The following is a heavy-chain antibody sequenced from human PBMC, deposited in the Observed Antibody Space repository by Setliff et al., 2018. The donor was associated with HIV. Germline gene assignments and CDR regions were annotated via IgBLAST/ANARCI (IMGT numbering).Heavy chain of an antibody. CDR1: GYTFSNYD. Sequence: RASVKVSCKASGYTFSNYDINWVRQATGQGLEWMGWMNPKSGNSGHAQKFQGRVTLTRNTSLTTAYMELRSLRSDDTAVYYCAKRKGNYDYYFDYWGQGTLVTVSS. V-gene: IGHV1-8*02. CDR3: AKRKGNYDYYFDY. J-gene: IGHJ4*02. CDR2: MNPKSGNS. D-gene: IGHD4-4*01.